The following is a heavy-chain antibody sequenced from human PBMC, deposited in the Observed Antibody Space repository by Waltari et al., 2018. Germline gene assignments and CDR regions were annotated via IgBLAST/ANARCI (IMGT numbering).Heavy chain of an antibody. CDR3: ARLNSDRGSYYFDY. CDR2: INPNSGGT. V-gene: IGHV1-2*02. Sequence: QVQLVQSGAEVKTPGASAKVSCKAHGSTSPGYYTLGLRQAPGQGLEWRGWINPNSGGTNYAKKFQGRVTMTRDTSISTAYMELSRLRSDDTAVYYCARLNSDRGSYYFDYWGQGTLVTVSS. D-gene: IGHD1-26*01. CDR1: GSTSPGYY. J-gene: IGHJ4*02.